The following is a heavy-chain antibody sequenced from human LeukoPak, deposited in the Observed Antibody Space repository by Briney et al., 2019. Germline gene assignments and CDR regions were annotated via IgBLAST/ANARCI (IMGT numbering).Heavy chain of an antibody. CDR3: AKDPGGSSRVTVDRD. CDR1: GFTFSSYG. V-gene: IGHV3-30*02. Sequence: GGPLRLSCAASGFTFSSYGIHWVRQAPGKGLEWVAFIRYDGSNKYYADSVKGRFTISRDNSKNRLYLQMNSLRAEDTAVYYCAKDPGGSSRVTVDRDWGQGTLVTVSS. D-gene: IGHD2-15*01. J-gene: IGHJ4*02. CDR2: IRYDGSNK.